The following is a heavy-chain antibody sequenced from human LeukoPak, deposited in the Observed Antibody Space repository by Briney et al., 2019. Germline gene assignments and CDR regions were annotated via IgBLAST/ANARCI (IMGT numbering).Heavy chain of an antibody. CDR3: ARGQFDWLYIFDY. J-gene: IGHJ4*02. Sequence: GGSLRLSCAASGLTLSSYAMHWVRQAPGKGLEWVAVISYDGSNKYYADSVKGRFTISRDNSKNTLYLQMNSLRAEDTAVYYCARGQFDWLYIFDYWGQGTLVTVSS. V-gene: IGHV3-30*04. CDR1: GLTLSSYA. D-gene: IGHD3-9*01. CDR2: ISYDGSNK.